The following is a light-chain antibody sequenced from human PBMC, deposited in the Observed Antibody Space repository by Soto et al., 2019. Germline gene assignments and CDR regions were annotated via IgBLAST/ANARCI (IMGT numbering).Light chain of an antibody. CDR2: EGT. V-gene: IGLV2-23*01. CDR3: CSNAGSSTWV. Sequence: QSALTQPASVSGSPGQSITISCTGTSSDVGSYNLVSWYQQHPGKAPKLLIYEGTKRPSGVSNRFSGSKSGNTASLTISGLQAEDEADYYCCSNAGSSTWVFDGGTKVTVL. CDR1: SSDVGSYNL. J-gene: IGLJ3*02.